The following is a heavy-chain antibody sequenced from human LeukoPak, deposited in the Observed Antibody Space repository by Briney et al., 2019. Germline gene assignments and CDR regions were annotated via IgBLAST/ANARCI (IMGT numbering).Heavy chain of an antibody. CDR2: IYTSGST. CDR1: GGSISSGSYY. Sequence: SQTLSLTCTVSGGSISSGSYYWSWIRQPAGKGLEWIGRIYTSGSTNYNPSLKSRVTISVDTSKNQFSLKLSSVTAADTAVYYCARDGGVLRYFDWLFPDAFDIWGQGTMVTVSS. J-gene: IGHJ3*02. V-gene: IGHV4-61*02. D-gene: IGHD3-9*01. CDR3: ARDGGVLRYFDWLFPDAFDI.